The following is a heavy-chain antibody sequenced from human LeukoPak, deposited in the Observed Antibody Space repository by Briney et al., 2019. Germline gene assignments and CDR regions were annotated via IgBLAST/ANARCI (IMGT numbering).Heavy chain of an antibody. V-gene: IGHV3-23*01. D-gene: IGHD3-10*01. J-gene: IGHJ5*02. Sequence: GGSLRLSCAVSGFTFSSYAMSWVRQAPGKGLEWVSGIRDSGGTTYYADSVKGRFTISRDNAKNSLYLQMNSLRAEDTAVYYCARDKDYGTGGFDPWGQGTLVTVSS. CDR2: IRDSGGTT. CDR1: GFTFSSYA. CDR3: ARDKDYGTGGFDP.